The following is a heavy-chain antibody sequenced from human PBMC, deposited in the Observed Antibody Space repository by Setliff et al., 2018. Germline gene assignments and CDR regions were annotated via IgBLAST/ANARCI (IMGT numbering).Heavy chain of an antibody. Sequence: GGSLRLSCAASGFTFSYYWMSWVRQAPGKGLEWVANIQQDGSEKYHVDSVKGRFTISRDNAKNSLYLQMNSLRAEDMAVYYCARVNNRFWSGYYPYYYAMDVWGQGTTVTV. D-gene: IGHD3-3*01. CDR1: GFTFSYYW. V-gene: IGHV3-7*03. J-gene: IGHJ6*02. CDR3: ARVNNRFWSGYYPYYYAMDV. CDR2: IQQDGSEK.